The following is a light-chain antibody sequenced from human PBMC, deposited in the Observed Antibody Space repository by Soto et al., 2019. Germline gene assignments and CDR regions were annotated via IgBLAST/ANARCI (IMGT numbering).Light chain of an antibody. CDR1: SSDVGSYNL. V-gene: IGLV2-23*02. CDR3: CSYAGSSTYV. CDR2: EVS. Sequence: QSALTQPASVSGSPGQSITISCTGTSSDVGSYNLVSWYQQHPGKAPKIIISEVSTRPSGVSNRFSGSKSGSTASLTISGLQAEDEADYSCCSYAGSSTYVFGTGTKLTVL. J-gene: IGLJ1*01.